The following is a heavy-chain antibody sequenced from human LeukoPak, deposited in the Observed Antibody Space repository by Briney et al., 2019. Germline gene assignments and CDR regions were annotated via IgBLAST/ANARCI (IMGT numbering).Heavy chain of an antibody. D-gene: IGHD5-18*01. Sequence: GGSLRLSCAASGFTFSGSAMHWVRQASGKGLEWVGRIRSKANSYATAYAASVKGRFTISRDDSKNTAYLQMSSLKTEDTAVYYCTRRVDIAMVEGIDFDYWGQGTLVTVSS. CDR2: IRSKANSYAT. V-gene: IGHV3-73*01. CDR3: TRRVDIAMVEGIDFDY. CDR1: GFTFSGSA. J-gene: IGHJ4*02.